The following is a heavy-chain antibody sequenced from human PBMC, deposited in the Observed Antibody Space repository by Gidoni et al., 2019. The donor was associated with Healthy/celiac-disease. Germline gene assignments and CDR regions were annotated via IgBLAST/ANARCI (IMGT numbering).Heavy chain of an antibody. J-gene: IGHJ6*02. CDR1: GFTFSSYG. Sequence: QVQLVESGGGVVQPGRSLRLSCAASGFTFSSYGMHWVRQAPGKGLEWVAVIWYDGSNKYYADSVKGRFTISRDNSKNTLYLQMNSLRAEDTAVYYCARGITMIVVATPLYGMDVWGQGTTVTVSS. V-gene: IGHV3-33*01. CDR2: IWYDGSNK. CDR3: ARGITMIVVATPLYGMDV. D-gene: IGHD3-22*01.